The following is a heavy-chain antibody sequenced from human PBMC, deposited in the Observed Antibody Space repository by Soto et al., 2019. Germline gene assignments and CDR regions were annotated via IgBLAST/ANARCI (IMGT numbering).Heavy chain of an antibody. V-gene: IGHV1-18*01. CDR3: ARKYGSGSYGWFDP. D-gene: IGHD3-10*01. J-gene: IGHJ5*02. CDR1: GYTFSSYG. Sequence: QVQLAQSGAEVKKPGASVNVSCKASGYTFSSYGISWVRQAPGQGLEWMGWISTYNGKTKYAQKVQGRVTMTTDASTNTVDMELRSLRSDDTAVYYCARKYGSGSYGWFDPWGQGTLFTVSS. CDR2: ISTYNGKT.